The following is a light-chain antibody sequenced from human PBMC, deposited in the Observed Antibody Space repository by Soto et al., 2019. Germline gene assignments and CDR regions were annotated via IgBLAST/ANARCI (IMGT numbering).Light chain of an antibody. V-gene: IGKV3-15*01. J-gene: IGKJ1*01. CDR2: GAS. CDR3: QQYSNWPRT. Sequence: EIVMTQSPATLSVSPGERATLSCRASQSVSSNLAWYQQKPGQAPRLLIYGASTRATGIPARFSGSGSGTEFTLTISSLQSVDFEVYYCQQYSNWPRTFGQGTKVEIK. CDR1: QSVSSN.